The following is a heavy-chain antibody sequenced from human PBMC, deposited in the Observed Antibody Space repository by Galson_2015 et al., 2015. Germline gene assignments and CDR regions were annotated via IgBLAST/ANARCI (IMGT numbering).Heavy chain of an antibody. CDR1: GGTFSSYA. CDR2: IIPIFGTA. D-gene: IGHD4-17*01. CDR3: ARDSRGRYGDSNEA. J-gene: IGHJ4*02. V-gene: IGHV1-69*13. Sequence: SVKVSCKASGGTFSSYAISWVRQAPGQGLEWMGGIIPIFGTANYAQKFQGRVTITADESTSTAYMELSSLRSEGTAVYYCARDSRGRYGDSNEAWGQGTLVTVSS.